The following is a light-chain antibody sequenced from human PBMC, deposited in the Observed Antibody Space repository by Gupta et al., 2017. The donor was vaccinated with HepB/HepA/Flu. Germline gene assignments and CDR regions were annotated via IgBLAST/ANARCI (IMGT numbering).Light chain of an antibody. J-gene: IGLJ2*01. CDR1: NSNIGRTS. CDR2: NTD. CDR3: SSWDYNLSGVI. V-gene: IGLV1-44*01. Sequence: QSVLTQSPSASGTPGPRVTIFCSGSNSNIGRTSVKWYRHVPGTAPKLLIYNTDQRPSGVPDRFSGSKSGTSASLAISGLQSEDEADYFCSSWDYNLSGVIFGGGTKLTVL.